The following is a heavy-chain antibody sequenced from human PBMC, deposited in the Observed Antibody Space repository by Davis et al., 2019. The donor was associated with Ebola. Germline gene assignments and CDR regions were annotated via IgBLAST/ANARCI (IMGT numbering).Heavy chain of an antibody. V-gene: IGHV3-7*01. D-gene: IGHD6-13*01. Sequence: GSLRLSCAASGFTFSSYWMSWVRQAPGKGLEWVTNIKQDGSEKYYVDSVKGRFTISRDNAKNSLYLQMNSLRAEDTAVYYCARGPSTGNSFTYWGQGTLVTVSS. CDR1: GFTFSSYW. CDR3: ARGPSTGNSFTY. CDR2: IKQDGSEK. J-gene: IGHJ4*02.